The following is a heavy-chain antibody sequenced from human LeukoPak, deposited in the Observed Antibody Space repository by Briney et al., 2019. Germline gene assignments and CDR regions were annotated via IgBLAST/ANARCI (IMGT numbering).Heavy chain of an antibody. D-gene: IGHD4-17*01. J-gene: IGHJ4*02. Sequence: ASVKVSCKASGYTFTSYDINWVRQATGQGLEWMGWMNPNSGNTGYAQKFQGRVTMTRNTSISTAYMELSSLRSEDTAVYYCARCPPGAVTGDYWGQGTLVTVSS. CDR2: MNPNSGNT. CDR3: ARCPPGAVTGDY. CDR1: GYTFTSYD. V-gene: IGHV1-8*01.